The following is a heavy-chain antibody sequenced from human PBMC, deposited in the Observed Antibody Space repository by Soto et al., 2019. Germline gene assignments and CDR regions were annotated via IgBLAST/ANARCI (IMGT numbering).Heavy chain of an antibody. Sequence: QVQLVQSGAEVKKPGSSVKVSCKASGGTFSSYTISWVRQAPGQGLEWMGRIIPILGIANYAQKFQGRVTITADKSTSTAYMGLSSVRSEDTAVYYCARDTGLGYCSGGSCYSVWYFDLWGRGSLVTVSS. CDR2: IIPILGIA. CDR3: ARDTGLGYCSGGSCYSVWYFDL. J-gene: IGHJ2*01. CDR1: GGTFSSYT. D-gene: IGHD2-15*01. V-gene: IGHV1-69*08.